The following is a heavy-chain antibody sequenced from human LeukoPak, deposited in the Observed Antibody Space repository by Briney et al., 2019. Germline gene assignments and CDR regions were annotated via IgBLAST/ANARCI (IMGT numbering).Heavy chain of an antibody. J-gene: IGHJ3*02. CDR3: ARFGLPLVVPAAIYGLGAFDI. V-gene: IGHV4-34*01. CDR1: GGSFSGYY. Sequence: KPSETLSLTCAVYGGSFSGYYWSWIRQPPGKGLEWIGEINHSGSTNYNPSLKSRVTISVDTSKNQFSLKLSSVTAADTAVYYCARFGLPLVVPAAIYGLGAFDIWGQGTMVTVSS. D-gene: IGHD2-2*01. CDR2: INHSGST.